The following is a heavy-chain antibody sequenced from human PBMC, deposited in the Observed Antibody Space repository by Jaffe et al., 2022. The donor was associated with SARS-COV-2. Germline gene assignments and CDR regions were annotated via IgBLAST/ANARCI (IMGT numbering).Heavy chain of an antibody. CDR1: GFTFGDYA. CDR2: IRSKAYGGTT. CDR3: TRDDRMHQRPVDY. Sequence: EVQLVESGGGLVQPGRSLRLSCTASGFTFGDYAMSWVRQAPGKGLEWVGFIRSKAYGGTTEYAASVKGRFTISRDDSKSIAYLQMNSLKTEDTAVYYCTRDDRMHQRPVDYWGQGTLVTVSS. J-gene: IGHJ4*02. V-gene: IGHV3-49*04.